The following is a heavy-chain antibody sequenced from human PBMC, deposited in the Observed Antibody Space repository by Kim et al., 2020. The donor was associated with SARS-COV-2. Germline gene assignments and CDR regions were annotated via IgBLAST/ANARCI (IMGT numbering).Heavy chain of an antibody. V-gene: IGHV3-30*03. CDR1: GFLLSRLG. CDR3: TSGAVAGNDAFDI. J-gene: IGHJ3*02. CDR2: ISYDGSIQ. Sequence: GGSLRLSCVASGFLLSRLGMHWVRQAPGKGLEWVTTISYDGSIQYYGDSVKGRFTISRDNSKNKLFLQMNSLRDEDTAIYYCTSGAVAGNDAFDIWGQGTMVTVSS. D-gene: IGHD6-19*01.